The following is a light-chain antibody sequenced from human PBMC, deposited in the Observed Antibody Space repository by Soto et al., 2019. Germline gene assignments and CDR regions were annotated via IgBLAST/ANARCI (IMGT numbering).Light chain of an antibody. Sequence: DIPMTQSPSSLSASVGDRVTITCRASQGIRNYLAWYQQKPGKVPKLLIYAASTLQPGVPSRFSGSGSGTDFTLTISSLQPEDVASYYCQKYNSAPLRFGPGTKVEI. CDR3: QKYNSAPLR. CDR1: QGIRNY. CDR2: AAS. J-gene: IGKJ3*01. V-gene: IGKV1-27*01.